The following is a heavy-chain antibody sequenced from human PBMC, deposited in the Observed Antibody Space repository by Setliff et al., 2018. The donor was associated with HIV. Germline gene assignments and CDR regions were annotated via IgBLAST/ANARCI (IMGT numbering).Heavy chain of an antibody. CDR1: GYSFTNYA. D-gene: IGHD5-12*01. Sequence: ASEKVSCKASGYSFTNYAINWLRQAPGRGLEWMGWIHTEQGFPMYAQGFTGRFVFSLDPSVSTAYLQINSLNPDDGAVYYCAVDRHAFDIWGQGTVVTVSS. CDR2: IHTEQGFP. J-gene: IGHJ3*02. CDR3: AVDRHAFDI. V-gene: IGHV7-4-1*02.